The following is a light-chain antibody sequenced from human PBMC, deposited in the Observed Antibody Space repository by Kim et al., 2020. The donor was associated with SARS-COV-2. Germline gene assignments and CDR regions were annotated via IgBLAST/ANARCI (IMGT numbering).Light chain of an antibody. CDR1: QSVSSSY. Sequence: IVLTQSPGILSLSPGERATLFCRASQSVSSSYLARYQQKPGQAPRLLIYGASSRATGIPDRFSGSGSGTDFTLTISRLEPEDFAVYYCQQYTTFGGGTKVDIK. CDR3: QQYTT. CDR2: GAS. J-gene: IGKJ4*01. V-gene: IGKV3-20*01.